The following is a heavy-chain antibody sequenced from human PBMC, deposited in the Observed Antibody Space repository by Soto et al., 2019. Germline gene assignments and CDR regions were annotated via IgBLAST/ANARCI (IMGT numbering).Heavy chain of an antibody. Sequence: PGGALRLSCAASGFTVSSNYMSGGRQAPGKGLEWVSVIYSGGSTYYADSVKGRFTISRDNSKNTLYLQMNSLRAEDTAVYYCARDVSCSSTSCYPSDSEEYNRFAPWAQGTLVPVSS. J-gene: IGHJ5*02. CDR3: ARDVSCSSTSCYPSDSEEYNRFAP. CDR2: IYSGGST. D-gene: IGHD2-2*01. CDR1: GFTVSSNY. V-gene: IGHV3-66*01.